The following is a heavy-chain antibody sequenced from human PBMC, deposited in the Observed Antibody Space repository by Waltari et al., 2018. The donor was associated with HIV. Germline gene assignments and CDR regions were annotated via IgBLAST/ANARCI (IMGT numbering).Heavy chain of an antibody. CDR3: ARNGELELVSWFDP. D-gene: IGHD1-7*01. CDR2: INAGNGNT. Sequence: QVQLVQSGAEVKKPGASVKVSCKASGYTFTSYAMHWVRQAPGQRLEWMGWINAGNGNTKYSQKFQGRVTITRDTSASTAYMELSSLRSEDTAVYYCARNGELELVSWFDPWGQGTLVTVSS. CDR1: GYTFTSYA. V-gene: IGHV1-3*01. J-gene: IGHJ5*02.